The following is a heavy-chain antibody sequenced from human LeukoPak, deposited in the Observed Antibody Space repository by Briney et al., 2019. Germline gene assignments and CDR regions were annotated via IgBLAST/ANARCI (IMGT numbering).Heavy chain of an antibody. CDR3: ARLFPSGEMATSGISH. CDR1: GGSISSYY. CDR2: IYYSGST. D-gene: IGHD5-24*01. V-gene: IGHV4-59*12. J-gene: IGHJ4*02. Sequence: SETLSLTCTVSGGSISSYYWSWIRQPPGKGLEWIGYIYYSGSTNYKPSLKSRVTISVDTSKNQFSLKLSSVTAADTAVYYCARLFPSGEMATSGISHWGQGTLVTVSS.